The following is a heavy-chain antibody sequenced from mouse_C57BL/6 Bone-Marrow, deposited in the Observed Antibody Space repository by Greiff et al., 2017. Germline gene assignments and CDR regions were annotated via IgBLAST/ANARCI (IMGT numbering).Heavy chain of an antibody. V-gene: IGHV1-76*01. J-gene: IGHJ4*01. CDR2: IYPGSGNT. Sequence: VQLQESGAELVRPGASVKLSCKASGYTFTDFYLNRVKQRPGQGLEWIARIYPGSGNTYYNEKFKGKAPLTAEKSSSTAYMQLSSLTSEDSDVYFCARYGNYYAMDYWGKGTSVTVSS. CDR3: ARYGNYYAMDY. CDR1: GYTFTDFY. D-gene: IGHD2-1*01.